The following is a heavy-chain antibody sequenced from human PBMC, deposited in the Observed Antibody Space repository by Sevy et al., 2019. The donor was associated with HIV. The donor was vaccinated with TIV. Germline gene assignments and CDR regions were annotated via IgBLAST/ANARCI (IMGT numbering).Heavy chain of an antibody. CDR2: ILYDGTYK. D-gene: IGHD2-8*01. Sequence: GGSLRLSCAVSGFSFSHYAFHWVRQAPGKGLEWVSLILYDGTYKHYADSVKGRFTISRDNSKNTLYLQMNSLRGNDTAVYYCARVAVSYCTNDCYHRFDYWGPGALVTVSS. V-gene: IGHV3-30-3*01. CDR3: ARVAVSYCTNDCYHRFDY. CDR1: GFSFSHYA. J-gene: IGHJ4*02.